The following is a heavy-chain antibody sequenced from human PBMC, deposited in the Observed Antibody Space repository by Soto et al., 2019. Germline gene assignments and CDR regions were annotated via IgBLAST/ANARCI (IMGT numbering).Heavy chain of an antibody. Sequence: SETLSLTCDVSGDSISTSSYYWGWIRQPPGKGLEWIASIYYSGATYYNPSLQSRVTISVDTSNNRFSLTLSSLTAADTAVYFCARLAYSGYLHTWGQGSLVTVS. V-gene: IGHV4-39*02. D-gene: IGHD1-26*01. J-gene: IGHJ1*01. CDR2: IYYSGAT. CDR1: GDSISTSSYY. CDR3: ARLAYSGYLHT.